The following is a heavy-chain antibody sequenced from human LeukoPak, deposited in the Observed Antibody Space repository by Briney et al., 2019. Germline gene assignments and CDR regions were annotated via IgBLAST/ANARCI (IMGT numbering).Heavy chain of an antibody. J-gene: IGHJ4*02. CDR3: ARGKAVDY. CDR2: IKEDGTEK. Sequence: GGSLRLSCAASGFTFSHYAMNWVRQAPGKGLEWVANIKEDGTEKYYVDSVKGRFTISRDNPKNSVYLQMNSLRAEDTAVYYCARGKAVDYWGQGTLVTVSS. D-gene: IGHD6-25*01. CDR1: GFTFSHYA. V-gene: IGHV3-7*05.